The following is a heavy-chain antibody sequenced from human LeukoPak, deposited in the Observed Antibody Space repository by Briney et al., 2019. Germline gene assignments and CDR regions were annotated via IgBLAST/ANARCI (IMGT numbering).Heavy chain of an antibody. CDR3: ARKGLPDY. CDR2: IKQDGSQT. J-gene: IGHJ4*02. Sequence: GGSLRLSCAASGFTFSDYWMAWVRQAPGKGLEWMANIKQDGSQTYYVDSVKGRFAISRDNAKNSLYLQMNSLRAEDMALYYCARKGLPDYWGQGTLVTVSS. CDR1: GFTFSDYW. V-gene: IGHV3-7*01.